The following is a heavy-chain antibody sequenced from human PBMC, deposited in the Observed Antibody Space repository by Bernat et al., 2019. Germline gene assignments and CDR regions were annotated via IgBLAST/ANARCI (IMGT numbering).Heavy chain of an antibody. Sequence: EVQLVESGGGLVKPGGSLRLSCAASGFTFSSYSMNWLRQAPGKGLEWVSSISSSSSYIYYADSVKGRFTISRDNAKNSLYLQMNSLRAEDTAVYYCAGQGYCSGGSCYGPDYWGQGTLVTVSS. D-gene: IGHD2-15*01. V-gene: IGHV3-21*01. CDR2: ISSSSSYI. CDR1: GFTFSSYS. J-gene: IGHJ4*02. CDR3: AGQGYCSGGSCYGPDY.